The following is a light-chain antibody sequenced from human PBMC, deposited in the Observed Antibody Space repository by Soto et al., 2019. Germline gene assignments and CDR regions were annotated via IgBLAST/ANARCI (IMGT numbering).Light chain of an antibody. CDR3: QQYDNLPIT. CDR2: DAS. Sequence: IQMTQSPSSLSASVGDRVSITCRASQSIGTFLNWYQQKPGEATNLLIYDASNLETGVPSRFSGSGSGTDFTFTISSLQPEEIATYYCQQYDNLPITFGQGTRLEIK. V-gene: IGKV1-33*01. CDR1: QSIGTF. J-gene: IGKJ5*01.